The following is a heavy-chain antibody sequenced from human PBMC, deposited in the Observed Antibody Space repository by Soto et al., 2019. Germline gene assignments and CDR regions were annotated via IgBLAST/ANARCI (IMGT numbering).Heavy chain of an antibody. J-gene: IGHJ4*02. CDR3: ARVKLELAYDY. D-gene: IGHD1-7*01. CDR1: GFTVSSYW. CDR2: IKQDGSEK. V-gene: IGHV3-7*01. Sequence: PGGSLRLSCAASGFTVSSYWMSWVRQAPGKGLEWVANIKQDGSEKYYVDSVKGRFTISRDNAKNSLYLQMNSLRAEDTAVYYCARVKLELAYDYWGQGTLVTVSS.